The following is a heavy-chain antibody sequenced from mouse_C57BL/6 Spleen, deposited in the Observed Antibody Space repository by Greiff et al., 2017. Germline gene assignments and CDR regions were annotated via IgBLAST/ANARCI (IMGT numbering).Heavy chain of an antibody. CDR3: ARWDSSGFDY. CDR2: INPGSGGT. Sequence: QVQLQQSGAELVRPGTSVKVSCKASGYAFPNYLIEWVKQRPGQGLEWIGVINPGSGGTNYNEQFKGKATLTADKSSITAYIQLSSLTSEDSAVYFCARWDSSGFDYWGQGTTLTVSS. J-gene: IGHJ2*01. D-gene: IGHD3-2*02. V-gene: IGHV1-54*01. CDR1: GYAFPNYL.